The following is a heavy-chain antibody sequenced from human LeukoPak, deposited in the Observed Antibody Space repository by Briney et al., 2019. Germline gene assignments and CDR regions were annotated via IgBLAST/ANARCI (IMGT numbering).Heavy chain of an antibody. J-gene: IGHJ5*02. V-gene: IGHV3-7*01. CDR3: ARDRLYDYVWGSSYRFDP. CDR2: IKQDGSEK. D-gene: IGHD3-16*01. Sequence: PGGSLRLSCAASGFTFSSYWMSWVRQAPGKGLEWVANIKQDGSEKYYVDSVKGRFTISRDNAKNSLYLQMNSLRAEDTAVYYCARDRLYDYVWGSSYRFDPWGQGTLVTVSS. CDR1: GFTFSSYW.